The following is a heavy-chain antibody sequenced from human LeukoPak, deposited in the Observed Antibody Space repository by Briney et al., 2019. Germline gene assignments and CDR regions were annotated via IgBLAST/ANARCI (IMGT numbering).Heavy chain of an antibody. V-gene: IGHV6-1*01. J-gene: IGHJ4*02. D-gene: IGHD1-1*01. CDR2: TYYRSKWYS. Sequence: SQTLSLTCAISGDSVSSTSAAWNWIRQSPSRGLEWLGRTYYRSKWYSEYAVSVKSRIIINPDTSKNQFSLQLNSVTPEDTALYYCARDHPGTGRPFDYWGQGTLVTVSS. CDR1: GDSVSSTSAA. CDR3: ARDHPGTGRPFDY.